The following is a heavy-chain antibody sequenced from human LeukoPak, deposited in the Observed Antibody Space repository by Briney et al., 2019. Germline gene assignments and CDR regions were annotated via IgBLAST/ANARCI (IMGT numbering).Heavy chain of an antibody. J-gene: IGHJ6*03. CDR2: ISSSSSYI. CDR1: GFTFSSYS. CDR3: ARGAFTYCGGDCYGYMDV. D-gene: IGHD2-21*01. V-gene: IGHV3-21*01. Sequence: GGSLRLXCAASGFTFSSYSMNWVRLAPGKGLEWVSSISSSSSYIYYADSVKGRFTISRDNAKNSLYLQMNSLRAEDTAVYYCARGAFTYCGGDCYGYMDVWGKGTTVTVSS.